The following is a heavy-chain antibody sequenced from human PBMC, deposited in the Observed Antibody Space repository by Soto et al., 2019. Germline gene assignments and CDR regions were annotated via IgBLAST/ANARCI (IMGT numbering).Heavy chain of an antibody. CDR2: IWYDGSNK. V-gene: IGHV3-33*01. CDR3: ARGLELSYYYYYYGMDV. CDR1: GFTFSSYG. Sequence: QVQLVESGGGVVQPGRSLRLSCAASGFTFSSYGMHWVRQAPGKGLEWVAVIWYDGSNKYYADSVKGRFTISRDNSKNPLYLQMNSLRAEDTAVYYCARGLELSYYYYYYGMDVWGQGTTVTVSS. D-gene: IGHD1-7*01. J-gene: IGHJ6*02.